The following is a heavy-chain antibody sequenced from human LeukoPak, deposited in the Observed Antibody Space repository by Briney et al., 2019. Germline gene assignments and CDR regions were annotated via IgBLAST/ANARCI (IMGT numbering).Heavy chain of an antibody. J-gene: IGHJ4*02. CDR2: IYSSGRT. V-gene: IGHV4-59*01. CDR1: GGSISSYS. CDR3: ASWLWSGTFNY. Sequence: SETLSLTCTVSGGSISSYSWSWIRQPPGKGLEWIGYIYSSGRTNHNPSLKSRVTISVSTSRNQFSLKLSSVTAADTAVYYCASWLWSGTFNYWGQGTLVTVSS. D-gene: IGHD3-3*01.